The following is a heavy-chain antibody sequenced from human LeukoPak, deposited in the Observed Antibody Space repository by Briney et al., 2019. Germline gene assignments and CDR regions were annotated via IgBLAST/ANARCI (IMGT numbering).Heavy chain of an antibody. Sequence: PGGSLRLSCVASGFSFNSYAMTWVRQAPGKGLEWVSGISGSGDSTDYSDSVKGRFTISRDNSKNSLYLQMNSLRAEDTAVYYCARVFKVSGGSPGYYYYMDVWGKGTTVTVSS. J-gene: IGHJ6*03. CDR3: ARVFKVSGGSPGYYYYMDV. CDR1: GFSFNSYA. V-gene: IGHV3-23*01. D-gene: IGHD2-15*01. CDR2: ISGSGDST.